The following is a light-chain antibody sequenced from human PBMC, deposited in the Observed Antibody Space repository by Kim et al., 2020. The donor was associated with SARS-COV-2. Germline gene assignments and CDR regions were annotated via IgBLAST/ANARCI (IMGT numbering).Light chain of an antibody. J-gene: IGKJ2*01. CDR3: QQYGSSLYT. CDR2: GAS. Sequence: LSPGESASLSGRASQSVSSSYLAWYQQNPGQAPRLLIYGASSRATGIPDRFSGSGSGTDFTLTISRLEPEDFAVYYCQQYGSSLYTFGQGTKLEI. CDR1: QSVSSSY. V-gene: IGKV3-20*01.